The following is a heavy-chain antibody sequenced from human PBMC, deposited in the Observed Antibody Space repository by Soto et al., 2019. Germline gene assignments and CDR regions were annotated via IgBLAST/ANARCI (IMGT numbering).Heavy chain of an antibody. J-gene: IGHJ4*02. CDR3: ARDMAAGQLLFDY. CDR2: FSGSSSGSGGST. D-gene: IGHD6-13*01. CDR1: GFTFSDYG. Sequence: PGGSLRLSCAASGFTFSDYGMSWVRQAPGKGLEWVSTFSGSSSGSGGSTYYADSVKGRFTISRDNSKNTLYLQMNSLRAEDTAVYYCARDMAAGQLLFDYWGQGTLVTVSS. V-gene: IGHV3-23*01.